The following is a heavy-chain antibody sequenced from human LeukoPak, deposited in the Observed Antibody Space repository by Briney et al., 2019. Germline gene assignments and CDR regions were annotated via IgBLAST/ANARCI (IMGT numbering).Heavy chain of an antibody. CDR2: ICATSSST. Sequence: GGSLRLSCAASGFTYSNFAMSCVRQAPGKGLEWVSPICATSSSTYYADCMKGRFAISRDNSKSTLYLQMNTLRAEDKAVYYCASGFYGGYYWGQGTLVTVSS. CDR1: GFTYSNFA. J-gene: IGHJ4*02. D-gene: IGHD4-23*01. CDR3: ASGFYGGYY. V-gene: IGHV3-23*01.